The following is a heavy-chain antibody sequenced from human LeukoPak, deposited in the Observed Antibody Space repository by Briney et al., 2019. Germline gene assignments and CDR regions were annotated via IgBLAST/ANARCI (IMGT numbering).Heavy chain of an antibody. CDR2: ISSSGSTI. D-gene: IGHD3-9*01. CDR3: TKGSLTGYYILHFDY. J-gene: IGHJ4*02. V-gene: IGHV3-11*01. CDR1: GFTFSDYY. Sequence: PGGSLTLSCAASGFTFSDYYVSWLRQAPGKGLEWVSYISSSGSTIYYADSVKGRFTISRDNAKNSLYLQMNSLKTEDTAVYYCTKGSLTGYYILHFDYWGQGTLVTVSS.